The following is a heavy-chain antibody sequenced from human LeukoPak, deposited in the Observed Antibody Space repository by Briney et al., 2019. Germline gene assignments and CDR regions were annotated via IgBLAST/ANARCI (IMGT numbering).Heavy chain of an antibody. CDR2: ISAYNGNT. CDR3: ARDRRYYDFWSGGGYGMDV. D-gene: IGHD3-3*01. CDR1: GYTFTSYG. V-gene: IGHV1-18*01. Sequence: ASVKVSCKASGYTFTSYGISWVRQAPGQGLEWRGWISAYNGNTNYEQKLQGRVTMTTDTSTSTAYKELRSLRSDDTAVYYCARDRRYYDFWSGGGYGMDVWGQGTTVTVSS. J-gene: IGHJ6*02.